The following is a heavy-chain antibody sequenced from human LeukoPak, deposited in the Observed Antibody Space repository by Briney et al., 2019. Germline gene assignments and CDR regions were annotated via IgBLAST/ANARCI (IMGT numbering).Heavy chain of an antibody. V-gene: IGHV1-46*01. CDR3: ARASSGGDYVWYFDY. J-gene: IGHJ4*02. CDR1: GYTFTSYY. CDR2: INPSGGST. Sequence: ASVKVSCKASGYTFTSYYMHWGRQAPGQGLEWMGMINPSGGSTSYAQKFQGRVTMTRDTSTSTVYMELSSLRSEDTAVYYCARASSGGDYVWYFDYWGQGTLVTVSS. D-gene: IGHD4-17*01.